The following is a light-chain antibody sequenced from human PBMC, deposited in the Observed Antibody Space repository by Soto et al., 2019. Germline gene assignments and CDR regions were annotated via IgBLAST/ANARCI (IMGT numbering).Light chain of an antibody. Sequence: DIQMTQSPSSLSASGGDRVTITCRASQGINNVLGWYQQGPGKAPKRLIYAASNLEGGVPSGFSGSGSGTEFTLTISSLQPEVCATYYCLQHDTYPFTFGPGTKVDVK. CDR2: AAS. CDR3: LQHDTYPFT. V-gene: IGKV1-17*01. CDR1: QGINNV. J-gene: IGKJ3*01.